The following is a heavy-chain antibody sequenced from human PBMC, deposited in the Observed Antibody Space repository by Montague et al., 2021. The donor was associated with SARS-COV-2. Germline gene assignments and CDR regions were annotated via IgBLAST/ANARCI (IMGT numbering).Heavy chain of an antibody. J-gene: IGHJ4*02. Sequence: NNYPESVNSRITIDPDTSKHQFSLLLNSVTPEDTAVYYCAMIPVGSKYYFDFWGQGTLVTVSS. CDR3: AMIPVGSKYYFDF. CDR2: N. V-gene: IGHV6-1*01. D-gene: IGHD2-2*01.